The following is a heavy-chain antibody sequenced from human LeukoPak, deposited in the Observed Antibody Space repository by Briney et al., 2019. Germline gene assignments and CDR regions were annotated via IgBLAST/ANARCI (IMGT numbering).Heavy chain of an antibody. J-gene: IGHJ4*02. D-gene: IGHD3-3*01. V-gene: IGHV4-59*01. Sequence: SETLSLTCTVSGGSISSYYWSWIRQPPGKGLEWIGYIYYSGSTNYNPSLKSRVTISVDTSKNQFSLKLSSVTAADTAAYYCAGAPHTYYDFWSGSEFDYWGQGTLVTVSS. CDR3: AGAPHTYYDFWSGSEFDY. CDR2: IYYSGST. CDR1: GGSISSYY.